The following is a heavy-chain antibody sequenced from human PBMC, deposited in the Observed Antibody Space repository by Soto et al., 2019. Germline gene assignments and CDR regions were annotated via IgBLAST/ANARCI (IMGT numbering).Heavy chain of an antibody. CDR3: AKDFPPTGTTEGYFDY. J-gene: IGHJ4*02. CDR1: GFTFSSYA. CDR2: ISGSGGST. V-gene: IGHV3-23*01. D-gene: IGHD1-7*01. Sequence: PGGSLRLSCAASGFTFSSYAMSWVRQAPGKGLEWVSVISGSGGSTYYADSVKGRFTISRDNSKNTLYLQMNSLRAEDTAVYYCAKDFPPTGTTEGYFDYWGQGTLVTVSS.